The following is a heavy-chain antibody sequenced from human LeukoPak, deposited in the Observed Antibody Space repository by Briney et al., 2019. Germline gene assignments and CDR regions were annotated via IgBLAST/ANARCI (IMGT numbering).Heavy chain of an antibody. Sequence: GGSLRLSCGASGFSFSNFAMNWVRQGPGKGLEWVSSITPSGGSTYYTVSVRGRFTISRDNSKDILFLQMDSLGAEDTALYYCAKATLQWELHPSSIDSWGQGALVTVSS. CDR2: ITPSGGST. J-gene: IGHJ4*02. V-gene: IGHV3-23*01. CDR3: AKATLQWELHPSSIDS. CDR1: GFSFSNFA. D-gene: IGHD1-26*01.